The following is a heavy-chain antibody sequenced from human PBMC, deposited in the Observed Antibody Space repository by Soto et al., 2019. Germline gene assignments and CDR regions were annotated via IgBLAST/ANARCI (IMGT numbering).Heavy chain of an antibody. Sequence: QVRLIQSGPEMMQPGASVRVSCTASGFTALSYAFHWVRQAPGQGPEWLGWLNGGVDGTSYSQRLQGRVTISRDTSTNTVYSEVKSLTSEDTAVYYCAREVKGVTSFDYWGQGTLVTVSS. CDR1: GFTALSYA. J-gene: IGHJ4*02. CDR3: AREVKGVTSFDY. D-gene: IGHD3-10*01. V-gene: IGHV1-3*01. CDR2: LNGGVDGT.